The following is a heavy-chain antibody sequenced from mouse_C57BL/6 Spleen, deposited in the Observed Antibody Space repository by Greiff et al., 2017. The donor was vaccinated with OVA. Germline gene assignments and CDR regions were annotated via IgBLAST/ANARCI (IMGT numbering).Heavy chain of an antibody. J-gene: IGHJ2*01. Sequence: DVQLVESGGGLVQPGGSMKLSCVASGFTFSNYWMNWVRQSPEKGLEWVAQLRLKSDNSATHYEESVKGRLPISRDDYKSSVYLQMINLRAEDTGMYYCTEDYDGEYCDYWGQGTTLTVSS. CDR2: LRLKSDNSAT. D-gene: IGHD2-4*01. V-gene: IGHV6-3*01. CDR1: GFTFSNYW. CDR3: TEDYDGEYCDY.